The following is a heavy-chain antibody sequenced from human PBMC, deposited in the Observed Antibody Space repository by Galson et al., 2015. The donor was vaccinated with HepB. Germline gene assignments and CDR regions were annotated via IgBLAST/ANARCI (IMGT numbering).Heavy chain of an antibody. CDR2: IYYTWDT. V-gene: IGHV4-39*01. J-gene: IGHJ4*02. D-gene: IGHD1-26*01. CDR3: ASFVGASPGYY. Sequence: ETLSLTCTVSGDSISRGSYYWGWIRQPPGKGLAWVVTIYYTWDTYYNPSLKSRVTMSLDPSKNQFSVKLSSVTATDTAVYYCASFVGASPGYYWGQGTLVTVSS. CDR1: GDSISRGSYY.